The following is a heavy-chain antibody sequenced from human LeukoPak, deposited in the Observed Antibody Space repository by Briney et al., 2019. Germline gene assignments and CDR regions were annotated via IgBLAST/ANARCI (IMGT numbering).Heavy chain of an antibody. CDR3: ARREGTGFDS. V-gene: IGHV5-51*01. CDR1: GYTFTNYW. D-gene: IGHD3/OR15-3a*01. J-gene: IGHJ5*01. Sequence: GESLKISCKGSGYTFTNYWIGWVRQMPGKGLERMGIIYPGDSDTIYSPSFQGQVTISVDKSISTAYLQWNSLKASDTAMYYCARREGTGFDSWGQGTLVTVSS. CDR2: IYPGDSDT.